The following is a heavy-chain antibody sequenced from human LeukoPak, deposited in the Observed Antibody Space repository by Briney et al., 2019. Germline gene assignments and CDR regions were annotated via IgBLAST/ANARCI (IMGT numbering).Heavy chain of an antibody. V-gene: IGHV4-34*01. CDR1: GGSISSYY. J-gene: IGHJ4*02. CDR2: INHSGST. CDR3: ARGPGDYVWGSYRRFDY. D-gene: IGHD3-16*02. Sequence: PSETLSLTRTVSGGSISSYYWSWIRQPPGKGLEWIGEINHSGSTNYNPSLKSRVTISVDTSKNQFSLKLSSVTAADTAVYYRARGPGDYVWGSYRRFDYWGQGTLVTVSS.